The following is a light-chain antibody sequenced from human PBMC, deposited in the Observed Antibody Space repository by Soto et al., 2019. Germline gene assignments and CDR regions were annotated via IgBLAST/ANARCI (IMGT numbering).Light chain of an antibody. CDR1: SSNIGAGHA. J-gene: IGLJ3*02. V-gene: IGLV1-40*01. Sequence: QAVVTQPPSVSGAPWQRVTISCTGTSSNIGAGHAVHWYRQFPGAAPKLLIYGDTHRPSGVPDRFSGSKSATSASLVITGLQAEDEADYYCLSYDTSLRGWLFGGGTKVTVL. CDR3: LSYDTSLRGWL. CDR2: GDT.